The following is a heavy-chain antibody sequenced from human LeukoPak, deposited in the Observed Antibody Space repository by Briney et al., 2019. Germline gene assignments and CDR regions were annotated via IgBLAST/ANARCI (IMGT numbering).Heavy chain of an antibody. CDR1: GDSVSSNSAA. D-gene: IGHD3-10*01. V-gene: IGHV6-1*01. CDR2: TYYRSKWYN. CDR3: ARDGYYYGSGSYYYYFDY. Sequence: SQTLSLTCAISGDSVSSNSAAWNWIRQSPSRGLEWLGRTYYRSKWYNDYAVSVESRITINTDTSKNQFSLQLNSVTPEDTAVYYCARDGYYYGSGSYYYYFDYWGQGTLVTVSS. J-gene: IGHJ4*02.